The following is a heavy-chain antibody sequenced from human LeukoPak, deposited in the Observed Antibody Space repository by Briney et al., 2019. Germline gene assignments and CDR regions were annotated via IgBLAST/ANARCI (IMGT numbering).Heavy chain of an antibody. Sequence: GGSLRLSCAASGFTFSSYEMNWVRQAPGKGLEWVSSISSSSSYIYYADSVKGRFTISRDNAKNSLYLQMNSLRAEDTAVYYCARDGYYYDSSGYRDYWGQGTLVTVSS. CDR1: GFTFSSYE. D-gene: IGHD3-22*01. V-gene: IGHV3-21*01. CDR3: ARDGYYYDSSGYRDY. J-gene: IGHJ4*02. CDR2: ISSSSSYI.